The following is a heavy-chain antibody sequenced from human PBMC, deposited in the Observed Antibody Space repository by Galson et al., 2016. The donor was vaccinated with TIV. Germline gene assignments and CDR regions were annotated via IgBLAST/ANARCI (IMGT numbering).Heavy chain of an antibody. D-gene: IGHD4-17*01. V-gene: IGHV1-2*02. J-gene: IGHJ4*02. CDR3: ARARYGDYFDY. Sequence: SVKVSCKASGDTFTGYYVHWVRQAPGQGLEWMGWIDPRSVATNYAQKFQGRGTMTRATSISTAHMELTRLTPADTAVYYCARARYGDYFDYWGQGTLVTVSS. CDR1: GDTFTGYY. CDR2: IDPRSVAT.